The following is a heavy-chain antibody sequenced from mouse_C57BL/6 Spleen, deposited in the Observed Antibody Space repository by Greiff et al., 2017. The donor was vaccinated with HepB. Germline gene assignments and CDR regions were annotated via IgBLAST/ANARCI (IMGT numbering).Heavy chain of an antibody. CDR3: ARLQPGNWYLDV. Sequence: QVQLQQPGTELVKPGASVKLSCKASGYTFTSYWMHWVKQRPVQGLEWIGNINPSNGGTNYNEKFKSKATLTVDKSSSTAYMQLSSLTSEDSAVYYCARLQPGNWYLDVWGTGTTVTVSS. CDR1: GYTFTSYW. V-gene: IGHV1-53*01. CDR2: INPSNGGT. D-gene: IGHD6-1*01. J-gene: IGHJ1*03.